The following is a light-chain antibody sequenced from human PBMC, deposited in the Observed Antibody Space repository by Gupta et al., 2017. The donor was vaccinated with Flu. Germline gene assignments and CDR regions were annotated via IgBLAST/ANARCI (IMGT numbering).Light chain of an antibody. CDR2: EDH. CDR1: SGSIASNY. Sequence: FMLTQPHSVSESPGKTVTISCTRSSGSIASNYVQWYQQRPGSAPTTVIYEDHQRPFGVPDRFSGSIDSSSNSAALTISGLKTDDEDDYYCQSYDNSNQVFGGGTKLTVL. V-gene: IGLV6-57*03. J-gene: IGLJ3*02. CDR3: QSYDNSNQV.